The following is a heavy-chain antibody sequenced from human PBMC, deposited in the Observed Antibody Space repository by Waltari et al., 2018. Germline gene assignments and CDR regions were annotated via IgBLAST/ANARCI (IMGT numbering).Heavy chain of an antibody. D-gene: IGHD3-22*01. Sequence: EVQLVQSGAEVKKPGATVKISCKASGYTFTDYYMHWVQQAPGKGLEWMGRVDPEDGETIYAEKCQGRVTITADTSTDTDYMELSSLRSEDTAVYYCATGPSSGYYLFDYWGQGTLVTVSS. J-gene: IGHJ4*02. CDR2: VDPEDGET. CDR1: GYTFTDYY. CDR3: ATGPSSGYYLFDY. V-gene: IGHV1-69-2*01.